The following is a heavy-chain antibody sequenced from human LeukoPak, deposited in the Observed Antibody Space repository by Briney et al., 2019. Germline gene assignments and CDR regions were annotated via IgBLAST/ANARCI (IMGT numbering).Heavy chain of an antibody. CDR3: ARGRKWLVYYYYYMDV. CDR1: GYTFTSYD. V-gene: IGHV1-8*03. J-gene: IGHJ6*03. D-gene: IGHD6-19*01. Sequence: ASVKVSCKASGYTFTSYDINWVRQATGQGLEWMGWMNPNSGNTGYAQKFQGRVTITRNTSISTAYMELSSLRSEDTAVYYCARGRKWLVYYYYYMDVWGKGTTVTVSS. CDR2: MNPNSGNT.